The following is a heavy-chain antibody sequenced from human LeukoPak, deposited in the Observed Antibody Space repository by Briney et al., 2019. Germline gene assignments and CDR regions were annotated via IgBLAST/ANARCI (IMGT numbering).Heavy chain of an antibody. D-gene: IGHD2-21*02. CDR1: GGSISSYY. CDR3: AREGLLCGGDCYRDAFDI. J-gene: IGHJ3*02. V-gene: IGHV4-59*01. CDR2: IYYSGST. Sequence: SETLSLTCTVSGGSISSYYWSWIRQPPGKGLEWIGYIYYSGSTNYNPSLKSRVTISVDTSKNLFSLKLSSVTAADTAVYFCAREGLLCGGDCYRDAFDIWGQGTRVSVSS.